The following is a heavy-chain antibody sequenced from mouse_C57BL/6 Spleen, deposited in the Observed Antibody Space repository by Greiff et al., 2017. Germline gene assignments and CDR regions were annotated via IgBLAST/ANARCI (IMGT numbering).Heavy chain of an antibody. J-gene: IGHJ4*01. CDR1: GYTFTSYW. V-gene: IGHV1-59*01. CDR2: IDPSDSYT. CDR3: ARPLTVVADYYAIDY. D-gene: IGHD1-1*01. Sequence: QVQLQQPGAELVRPGTSVKLSCKASGYTFTSYWVHWVKQRPGQGLEWIGVIDPSDSYTNYNQKFKGKATLTGDTSSSTAYMQLSSLTAEDSAVYYRARPLTVVADYYAIDYWGQGTSVTVSS.